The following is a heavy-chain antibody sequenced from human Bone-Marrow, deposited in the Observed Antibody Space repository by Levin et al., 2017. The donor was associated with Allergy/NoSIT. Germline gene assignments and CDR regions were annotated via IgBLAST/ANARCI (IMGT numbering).Heavy chain of an antibody. V-gene: IGHV3-48*03. Sequence: LSLTCAASGFTFSSYEMNWVRQAPGKGLEWVSYISNSANTIYYADSVKGRFTISRDNAKNSLYLQMNSLRAEDTAVYYCARDRVPTRDDDILTGFFDAFDIWGQGTMVTVSS. D-gene: IGHD3-9*01. CDR1: GFTFSSYE. CDR2: ISNSANTI. J-gene: IGHJ3*02. CDR3: ARDRVPTRDDDILTGFFDAFDI.